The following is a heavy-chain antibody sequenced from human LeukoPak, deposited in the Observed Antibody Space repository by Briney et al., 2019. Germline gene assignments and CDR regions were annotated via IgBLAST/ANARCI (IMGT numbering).Heavy chain of an antibody. J-gene: IGHJ1*01. CDR2: IRQDGSEK. CDR3: MRQNRAYFFGH. D-gene: IGHD3-3*01. Sequence: LGGSLRLSCAASGFTFSSYWMTWGRQAPGKGLEWVANIRQDGSEKNYVDSVKGRFTISRDNAENSLYLQMNSLRVEDTAVYFCMRQNRAYFFGHWGQGTLVTVSS. CDR1: GFTFSSYW. V-gene: IGHV3-7*01.